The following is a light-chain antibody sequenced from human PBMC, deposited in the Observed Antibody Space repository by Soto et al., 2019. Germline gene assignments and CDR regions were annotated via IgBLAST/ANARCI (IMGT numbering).Light chain of an antibody. CDR1: QGVGNN. CDR2: GAS. Sequence: EIVMTQSPATLSVSPGERATLSCRASQGVGNNLAWYQQKPGQSPRLLMSGASRRATGVPDRFSGSGSGTDFTLTISRLEPEDFAVYYCQHYGHALWAFGQGTKVDIK. CDR3: QHYGHALWA. V-gene: IGKV3-20*01. J-gene: IGKJ1*01.